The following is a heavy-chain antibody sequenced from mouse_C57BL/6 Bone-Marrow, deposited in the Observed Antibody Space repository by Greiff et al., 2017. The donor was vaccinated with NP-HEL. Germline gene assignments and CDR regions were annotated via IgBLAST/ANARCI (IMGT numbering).Heavy chain of an antibody. J-gene: IGHJ4*01. V-gene: IGHV1-74*01. CDR2: IHPSDSDT. Sequence: QVQLQQPGAELVKPGASVKVSCKASGYTFTSYWMHWVKQRPGQGLGWIGRIHPSDSDTNYNQKFKGKATLTVDKSSSTAYMQLSSLTSEDSAVYYCAIPFLTTVPPRDAMDYWGQGTSVTVSS. CDR1: GYTFTSYW. CDR3: AIPFLTTVPPRDAMDY. D-gene: IGHD1-1*01.